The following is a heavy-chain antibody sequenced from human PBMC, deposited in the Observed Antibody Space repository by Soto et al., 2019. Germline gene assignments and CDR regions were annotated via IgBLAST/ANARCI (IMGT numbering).Heavy chain of an antibody. CDR3: ASGRATNHYYYYGMDV. CDR1: GGTFSSYT. J-gene: IGHJ6*04. D-gene: IGHD1-1*01. Sequence: QVQLVQSGAEVKKPGSSVKFSCKASGGTFSSYTISWVRQAPGQGLEWMGRIIPILGIANYARKFQGRLTITADKSTTTAYMGLSGLKSEDTAVYYCASGRATNHYYYYGMDVWGSGNTVAVST. V-gene: IGHV1-69*02. CDR2: IIPILGIA.